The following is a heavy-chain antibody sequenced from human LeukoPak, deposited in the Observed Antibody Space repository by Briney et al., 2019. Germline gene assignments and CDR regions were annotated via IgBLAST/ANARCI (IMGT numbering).Heavy chain of an antibody. CDR2: IYYTGKN. J-gene: IGHJ4*02. D-gene: IGHD3-16*02. Sequence: PSETLSLTCAVYGGSINSHYWGWIRQPPGKGLQWIGDIYYTGKNNYNPSLKSRVTISVDTSKNQFSLKLSSVTTADTAVYYCAREEGYDYVWGSYRPRGPFDYWGQGTLVTVSS. CDR1: GGSINSHY. CDR3: AREEGYDYVWGSYRPRGPFDY. V-gene: IGHV4-59*11.